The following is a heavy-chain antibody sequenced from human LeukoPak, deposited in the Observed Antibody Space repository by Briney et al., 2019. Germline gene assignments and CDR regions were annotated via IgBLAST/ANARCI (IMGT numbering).Heavy chain of an antibody. CDR3: AKQSYARSLGE. Sequence: GGSLRLSCATSGFPFSDFSMSWVRQAPGKGLEWISTTNSGGTSTYYAESVKGRFTISRDNSKNTLYLQMNSLRVEDTAVYYCAKQSYARSLGEGGPGTLVSVSS. D-gene: IGHD2-8*01. CDR1: GFPFSDFS. J-gene: IGHJ4*02. V-gene: IGHV3-23*01. CDR2: TNSGGTST.